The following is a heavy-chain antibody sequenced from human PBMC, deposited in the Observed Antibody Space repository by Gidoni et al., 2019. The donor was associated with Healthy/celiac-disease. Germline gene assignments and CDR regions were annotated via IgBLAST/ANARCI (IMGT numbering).Heavy chain of an antibody. V-gene: IGHV4-31*03. CDR2: IYYSGST. J-gene: IGHJ5*02. D-gene: IGHD3-10*01. CDR1: GGPLSSGGYY. CDR3: ARVWWVRGALGWFDP. Sequence: QVQLQESGPGLVKPSQTLSLTCTVSGGPLSSGGYYWSWIRQHPGKGLEWIGYIYYSGSTYYNPSLKSRVTISVDTSKNQFSLKLSSVTAADTAVYYCARVWWVRGALGWFDPWGQGTLVTVSS.